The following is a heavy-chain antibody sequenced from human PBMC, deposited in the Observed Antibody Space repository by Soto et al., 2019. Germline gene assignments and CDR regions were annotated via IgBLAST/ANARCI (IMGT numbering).Heavy chain of an antibody. J-gene: IGHJ4*02. CDR2: ISGSGGST. Sequence: EVPLLESGGGLVQPGGSLRLSCAASGFTFSSYAMSWVRQAPGKGLEWVSAISGSGGSTYYADSVKGRFTISRDNSKNTLYLQMNSLRAEDTAVYYCAKGVGTMVRGVISPVGYWGQGTLVTVSS. V-gene: IGHV3-23*01. CDR3: AKGVGTMVRGVISPVGY. CDR1: GFTFSSYA. D-gene: IGHD3-10*01.